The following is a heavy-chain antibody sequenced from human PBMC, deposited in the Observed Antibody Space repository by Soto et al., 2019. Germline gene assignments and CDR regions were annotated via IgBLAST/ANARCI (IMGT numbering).Heavy chain of an antibody. V-gene: IGHV5-10-1*01. J-gene: IGHJ4*02. D-gene: IGHD3-10*01. Sequence: LGESLKISCNGSGYSFTSYWITWVRQMPGKGLEWMGRIDPRDSYSSYSPSFQGHVTMSADKSISTAYLQWSSLMASDTAMYYCARTYYSGSGSYYIFDYWGRGTLVTVSS. CDR3: ARTYYSGSGSYYIFDY. CDR2: IDPRDSYS. CDR1: GYSFTSYW.